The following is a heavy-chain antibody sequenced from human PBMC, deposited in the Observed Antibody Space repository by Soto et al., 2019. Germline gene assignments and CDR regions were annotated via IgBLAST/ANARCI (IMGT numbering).Heavy chain of an antibody. J-gene: IGHJ2*01. CDR1: GFTVSSNY. CDR2: IYSGGST. Sequence: EVQLVESGGGLVQPGGSLRLSCAASGFTVSSNYMSWVRQAPGKGLEWVSVIYSGGSTYYADSVKGRFTISRDNSKNTLYLQMNSLRAADTAVYYCARDSSDSSSDWYFDLWGRGTLVTVSS. D-gene: IGHD6-13*01. CDR3: ARDSSDSSSDWYFDL. V-gene: IGHV3-66*01.